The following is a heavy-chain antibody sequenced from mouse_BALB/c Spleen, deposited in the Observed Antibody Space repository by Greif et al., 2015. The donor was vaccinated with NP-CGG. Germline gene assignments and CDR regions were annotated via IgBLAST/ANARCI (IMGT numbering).Heavy chain of an antibody. Sequence: EVTVVESGGGLVKPGGSLKLSCAASGFAFSSYDMSWVRQTPEKRLEWVAYISSGGGSTYYPDTVKGRFTISRDNAKNTLYLQMSSLKSEDTAMYYCARYDGYYYYAMDYWGQGTSVTVSS. CDR3: ARYDGYYYYAMDY. D-gene: IGHD2-3*01. J-gene: IGHJ4*01. CDR1: GFAFSSYD. CDR2: ISSGGGST. V-gene: IGHV5-12-1*01.